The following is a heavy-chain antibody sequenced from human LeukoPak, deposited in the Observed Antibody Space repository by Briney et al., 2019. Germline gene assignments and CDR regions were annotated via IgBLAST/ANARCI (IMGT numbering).Heavy chain of an antibody. D-gene: IGHD3-16*02. CDR1: GFTFSSFA. J-gene: IGHJ4*02. V-gene: IGHV3-23*01. CDR2: ISGSGEST. Sequence: GGSLRLSCAASGFTFSSFAMSWVRQAPGKGLEWVSSISGSGESTYYADYVEGRFTVSRDNFKNTLNLQLNSLRAEDTAVYYCAKDAIGQYRPYYFDCWGQGTLVTVSS. CDR3: AKDAIGQYRPYYFDC.